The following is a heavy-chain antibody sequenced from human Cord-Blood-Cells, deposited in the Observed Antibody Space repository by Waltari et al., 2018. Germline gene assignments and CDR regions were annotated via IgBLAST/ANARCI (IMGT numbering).Heavy chain of an antibody. Sequence: QVQLQQWGAGLLKPSETLSLTCAVYGGSFSGYYWSWLRQPPGKGLEWIGEINHSGSTNYNPSLKSRVTISVDTSKNQFSLKLSSVTAADTAVYYRARESQWLVRDDAFDIWGQGTMVTVSS. J-gene: IGHJ3*02. CDR2: INHSGST. D-gene: IGHD6-19*01. CDR3: ARESQWLVRDDAFDI. V-gene: IGHV4-34*01. CDR1: GGSFSGYY.